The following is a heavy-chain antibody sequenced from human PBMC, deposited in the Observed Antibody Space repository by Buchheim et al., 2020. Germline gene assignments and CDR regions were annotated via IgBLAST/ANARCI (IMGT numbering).Heavy chain of an antibody. J-gene: IGHJ4*02. V-gene: IGHV3-23*01. D-gene: IGHD5-24*01. CDR2: ISSTSIRT. Sequence: EVLLLESGGRLVQPGGSLRLSCAASGFTFTNYAMSWVRQAPGKSLEWVSGISSTSIRTDFADSLKGRFTISRDNSKDTLYLQLNSLRAEDTAVYYCAKTGDGYYQYYFDHWGQGTL. CDR1: GFTFTNYA. CDR3: AKTGDGYYQYYFDH.